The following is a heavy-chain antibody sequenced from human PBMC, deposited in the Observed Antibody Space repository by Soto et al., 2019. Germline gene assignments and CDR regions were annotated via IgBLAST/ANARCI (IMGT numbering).Heavy chain of an antibody. V-gene: IGHV4-30-4*01. Sequence: LSLTCTVSGGSISSGDYYWSWIRQPPGKGLEWIGYIYYSGSTYYNPSLKSRVTISVDTSKNQFSLKLSSVTAADTAVYYCARGGRGYSYGIDYWGQGTLVTVSS. CDR1: GGSISSGDYY. CDR3: ARGGRGYSYGIDY. CDR2: IYYSGST. J-gene: IGHJ4*02. D-gene: IGHD5-18*01.